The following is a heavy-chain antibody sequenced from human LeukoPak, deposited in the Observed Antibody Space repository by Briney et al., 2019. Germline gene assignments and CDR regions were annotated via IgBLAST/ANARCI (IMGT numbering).Heavy chain of an antibody. CDR1: GLTFSSHW. D-gene: IGHD6-19*01. J-gene: IGHJ4*02. V-gene: IGHV3-21*01. CDR2: ISGSTGYI. CDR3: ARDRSSDWHFDF. Sequence: GGSLRLSCAASGLTFSSHWMHWVRQAPGKGLEWVSSISGSTGYIYYADSAKGRFTISRDNAKNSLFLQMNSLRAEDTAVYYCARDRSSDWHFDFWGPGTPVTVSS.